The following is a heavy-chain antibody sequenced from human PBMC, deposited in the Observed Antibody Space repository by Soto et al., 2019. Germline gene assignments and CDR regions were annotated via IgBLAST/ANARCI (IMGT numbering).Heavy chain of an antibody. CDR1: GGSISSSSSY. D-gene: IGHD3-3*01. J-gene: IGHJ4*02. V-gene: IGHV4-39*01. CDR3: AKTWFWSGYRVADY. Sequence: QLQLQESGPGLVKPSETLSLTCTVSGGSISSSSSYWGWIRQPPGKGLEWIGSINYRGSTYYNPSLKSRITISVDTSKNQFSLKLSSVTAADTAVYFCAKTWFWSGYRVADYWGQGTLVTVSS. CDR2: INYRGST.